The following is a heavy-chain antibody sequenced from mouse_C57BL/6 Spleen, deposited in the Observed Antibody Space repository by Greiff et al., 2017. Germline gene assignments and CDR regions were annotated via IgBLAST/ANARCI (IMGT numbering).Heavy chain of an antibody. V-gene: IGHV1-4*01. CDR1: GYTFTSYT. CDR3: ASAYYSNYGYAMDY. CDR2: INPSSGYT. J-gene: IGHJ4*01. D-gene: IGHD2-5*01. Sequence: VQLHQSGAELARPGASVKMSCKASGYTFTSYTMHWVKQRPGQGLEWIGYINPSSGYTKYNQKFKDKATLTADKSSSTAYMQLSSLTSEDSAVYYCASAYYSNYGYAMDYWGQGTSVTVSS.